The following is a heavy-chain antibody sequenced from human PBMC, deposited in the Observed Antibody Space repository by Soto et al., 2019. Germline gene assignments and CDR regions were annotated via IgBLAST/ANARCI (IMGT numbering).Heavy chain of an antibody. CDR3: ARTSNSGYLPNVFDI. V-gene: IGHV4-59*08. D-gene: IGHD5-12*01. Sequence: PSETLSLTCTVSGGSISSYYWSWIRQPPGKGLEWIGYIYYSGSTNYNPSLKSRVTISVDTSKNQFSLKLSSVTAADTAVYYCARTSNSGYLPNVFDIWGQGTMVTVSS. CDR1: GGSISSYY. CDR2: IYYSGST. J-gene: IGHJ3*02.